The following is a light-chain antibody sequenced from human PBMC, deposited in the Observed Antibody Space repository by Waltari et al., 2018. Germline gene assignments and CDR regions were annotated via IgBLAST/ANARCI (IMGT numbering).Light chain of an antibody. Sequence: DIVMTQSPDSLAVSLGERATLSCKSSQTVLYTSNNKNYLAWYQQKPGQPPKLLIYWASTREAGVPDRFSGSGSGTDFTLTISSLQVEDVAVYYCQQYYTTPITFGQGTRLEIK. V-gene: IGKV4-1*01. J-gene: IGKJ5*01. CDR3: QQYYTTPIT. CDR1: QTVLYTSNNKNY. CDR2: WAS.